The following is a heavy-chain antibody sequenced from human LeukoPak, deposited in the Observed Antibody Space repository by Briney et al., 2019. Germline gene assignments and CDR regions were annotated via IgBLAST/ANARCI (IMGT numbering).Heavy chain of an antibody. CDR1: GFTFSSYA. J-gene: IGHJ3*02. V-gene: IGHV3-23*01. CDR3: AKDIRYYDSSGYPHLMPRDAFDI. D-gene: IGHD3-22*01. CDR2: ISGSGGST. Sequence: SGGSLRLSCAASGFTFSSYAMSWVRQAPGKGPEWVSAISGSGGSTYYADSVKGRFTISRDNSKNTLYLQMNSLRAEDTAVYYCAKDIRYYDSSGYPHLMPRDAFDIWGQGTMVTVSS.